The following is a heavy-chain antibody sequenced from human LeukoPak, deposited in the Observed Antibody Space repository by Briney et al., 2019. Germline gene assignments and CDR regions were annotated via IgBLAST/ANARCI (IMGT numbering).Heavy chain of an antibody. CDR1: GGSISSYY. D-gene: IGHD4-17*01. J-gene: IGHJ4*02. Sequence: TSETLSLTCTVSGGSISSYYWSWIRQPPGKGLEWIGYIYYSAITNYNPSLKSRVTISVDTSKNQFSLKRSSVTAADTAVYYCARNGDYTEIDYWGQGTLVTVSS. CDR3: ARNGDYTEIDY. CDR2: IYYSAIT. V-gene: IGHV4-59*01.